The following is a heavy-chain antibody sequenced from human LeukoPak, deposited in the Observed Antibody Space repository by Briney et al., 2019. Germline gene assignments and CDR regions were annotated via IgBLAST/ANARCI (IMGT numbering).Heavy chain of an antibody. Sequence: ASVKVSCKASGYTFTSYGISWVRQAPGQGLEWMGGIIPIFGTANYAQKFQGRVTITADESTSTAYMELSSLRSEDTAVYYCARDYKDSSGYYWSYFDYWGQGTLVTVSS. V-gene: IGHV1-69*13. CDR3: ARDYKDSSGYYWSYFDY. CDR1: GYTFTSYG. CDR2: IIPIFGTA. J-gene: IGHJ4*02. D-gene: IGHD3-22*01.